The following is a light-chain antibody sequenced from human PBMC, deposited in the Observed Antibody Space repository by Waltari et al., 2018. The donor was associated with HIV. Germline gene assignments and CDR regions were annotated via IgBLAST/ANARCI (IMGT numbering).Light chain of an antibody. Sequence: DIQMTRSPFTLSASVGDRVTITCRASQSISSWLAWYQQKPGNVPKLLIYRASTLESGVPSRFSGSGSGTEFTLTISSLQPDDFATYYCQQYDNYLWTFGQGTKVEIK. V-gene: IGKV1-5*03. CDR2: RAS. J-gene: IGKJ1*01. CDR3: QQYDNYLWT. CDR1: QSISSW.